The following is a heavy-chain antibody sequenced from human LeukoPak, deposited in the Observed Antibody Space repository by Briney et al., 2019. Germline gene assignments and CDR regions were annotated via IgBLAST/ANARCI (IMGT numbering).Heavy chain of an antibody. Sequence: SETLSLTCTVSGGSISSSSYYWGWIRQSPGKGLEWIGYIYYTGTSYNPSLKSRVTISADTSKNQFSLKLISVTAADTAVYYCASRKLGNDYWGQGTLVTVSS. J-gene: IGHJ4*02. D-gene: IGHD7-27*01. CDR2: IYYTGT. CDR3: ASRKLGNDY. CDR1: GGSISSSSYY. V-gene: IGHV4-61*05.